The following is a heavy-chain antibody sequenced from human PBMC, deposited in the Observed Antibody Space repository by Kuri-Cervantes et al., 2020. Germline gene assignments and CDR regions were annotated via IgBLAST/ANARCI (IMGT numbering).Heavy chain of an antibody. CDR2: ISSSSSYI. V-gene: IGHV3-21*01. CDR1: GFTFSDYY. D-gene: IGHD3-9*01. CDR3: ARAYYDILTGSPYYFDY. Sequence: GGSLRLSCAASGFTFSDYYMSWVRQAPGKGLEWVSSISSSSSYIYYADSVKGRFTISRDNAKNSLYLQMNSLRAEDTAVYYCARAYYDILTGSPYYFDYWGQGTLVTVSS. J-gene: IGHJ4*02.